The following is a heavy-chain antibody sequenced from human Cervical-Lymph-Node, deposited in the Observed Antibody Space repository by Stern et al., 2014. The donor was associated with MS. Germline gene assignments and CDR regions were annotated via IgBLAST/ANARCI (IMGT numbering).Heavy chain of an antibody. CDR1: GYTFTGYY. J-gene: IGHJ3*02. D-gene: IGHD6-19*01. Sequence: VQLEESGAEVKKPGASVKVSCKASGYTFTGYYMHWVRQAPGQGLEWRGWINPNSGGTNYAQKFQGWVTMTRDTSISTAYMELSRLRSDDTAVYYCARGGRSSGWSPPDAFDIWGQGTMVTVSS. V-gene: IGHV1-2*04. CDR3: ARGGRSSGWSPPDAFDI. CDR2: INPNSGGT.